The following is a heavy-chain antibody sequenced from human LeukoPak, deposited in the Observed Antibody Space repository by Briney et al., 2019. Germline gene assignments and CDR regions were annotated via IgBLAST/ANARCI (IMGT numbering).Heavy chain of an antibody. CDR2: ISYDGSNK. V-gene: IGHV3-30*18. Sequence: GRSLRLSCAASGFTFSSYGMHWVRQAPGKGLEWVAVISYDGSNKYYADSVKGRFTISRGNSKNTLYLQMNSLRAEDTAVYYCAKDTGWELPESDYYYYYGMDVWGQGTTVTVSS. D-gene: IGHD1-26*01. CDR3: AKDTGWELPESDYYYYYGMDV. CDR1: GFTFSSYG. J-gene: IGHJ6*02.